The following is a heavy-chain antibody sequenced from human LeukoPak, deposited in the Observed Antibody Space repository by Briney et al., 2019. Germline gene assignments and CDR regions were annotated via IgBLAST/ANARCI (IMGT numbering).Heavy chain of an antibody. J-gene: IGHJ3*02. CDR2: IYHSGST. Sequence: SETLSLTCAVSGGSIISSNWWSWVRQPPGKGLEWIGEIYHSGSTNYNPSLKSRVTISVDKSKNRFSLKLSSVTAADTAMYYCARDPEGYCSGGSCYSGYAFDIWGQGTMVTVSS. CDR1: GGSIISSNW. V-gene: IGHV4-4*02. CDR3: ARDPEGYCSGGSCYSGYAFDI. D-gene: IGHD2-15*01.